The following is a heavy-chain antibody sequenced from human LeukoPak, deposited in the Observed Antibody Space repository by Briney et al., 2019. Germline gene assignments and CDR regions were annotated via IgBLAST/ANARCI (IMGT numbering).Heavy chain of an antibody. J-gene: IGHJ4*02. CDR1: GYTFIGYY. V-gene: IGHV1-2*02. D-gene: IGHD6-13*01. CDR3: ARVDTPIAAAGADY. CDR2: INPNSGGT. Sequence: ASVKVSFKASGYTFIGYYMHWVRQPPGQGLEWVGWINPNSGGTNYAQKFQGRVIMTRDTSISTAYIELSTLRSDDTAVYYCARVDTPIAAAGADYWGQGTLVTVSS.